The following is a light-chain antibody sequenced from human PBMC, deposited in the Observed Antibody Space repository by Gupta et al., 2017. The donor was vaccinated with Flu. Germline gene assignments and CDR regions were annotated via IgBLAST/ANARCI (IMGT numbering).Light chain of an antibody. J-gene: IGKJ2*01. CDR1: EIIISRF. CDR2: GAS. Sequence: EIVLTQSPGTLYLSPGERATLSCRVSEIIISRFLAWYQQKPGQAPRLLMYGASSRATGIPDRFSGSGSGTDFTLTINRLEPEDFAMYYCQQEGSSPYTFGQGTKMEI. CDR3: QQEGSSPYT. V-gene: IGKV3-20*01.